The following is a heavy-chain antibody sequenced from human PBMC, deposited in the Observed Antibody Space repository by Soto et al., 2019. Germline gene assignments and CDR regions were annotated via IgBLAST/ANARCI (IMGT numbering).Heavy chain of an antibody. J-gene: IGHJ4*02. CDR1: GYTFTSYY. Sequence: QVQLVQSGAEVKKPGASVKVSCKASGYTFTSYYMHWVRQAPGQGLEWMGIINPSGGSTSYAQKFQGRVTMTRDTSTSTVYMELSSLRSEDTAVYYCARFSWYYDSSSNFDYWGQGTLVTVSS. V-gene: IGHV1-46*01. CDR2: INPSGGST. CDR3: ARFSWYYDSSSNFDY. D-gene: IGHD3-22*01.